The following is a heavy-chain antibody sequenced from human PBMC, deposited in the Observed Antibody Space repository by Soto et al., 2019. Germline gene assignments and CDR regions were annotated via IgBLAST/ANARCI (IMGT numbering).Heavy chain of an antibody. CDR1: GFTFSSYS. Sequence: WGSLRLSCASSGFTFSSYSMNWVRQAPGKGLEWVSYISSSTIYYADSVKGRFTISRDNAKNSLYLQMNSLRDEDTAVYYCARDEAYYDFFYGMDVWGQGTTVTVSS. J-gene: IGHJ6*02. V-gene: IGHV3-48*02. D-gene: IGHD3-3*01. CDR3: ARDEAYYDFFYGMDV. CDR2: ISSSTI.